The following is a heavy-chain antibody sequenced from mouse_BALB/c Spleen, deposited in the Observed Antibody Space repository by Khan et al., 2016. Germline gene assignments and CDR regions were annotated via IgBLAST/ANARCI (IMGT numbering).Heavy chain of an antibody. CDR2: INTYTGEP. CDR3: ARRDYYGSSSWYFDV. D-gene: IGHD1-1*01. CDR1: GYTFTNYG. J-gene: IGHJ1*01. Sequence: QIQLVQSGPELKKPGETVKISCKASGYTFTNYGMNWVKQAPGKGLKWMGWINTYTGEPTYADDFKGRFAFSLETSASTAYLQLNNLKNEDTATYFCARRDYYGSSSWYFDVWGAGTTVTVSS. V-gene: IGHV9-3-1*01.